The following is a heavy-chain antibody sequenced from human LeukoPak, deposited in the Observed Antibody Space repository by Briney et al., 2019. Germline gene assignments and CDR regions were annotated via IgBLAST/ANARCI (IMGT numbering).Heavy chain of an antibody. V-gene: IGHV4-39*01. CDR3: VRRDYASGFNTFDI. Sequence: SETLSLTCTVSSVSISSISYFWDWIRQPPGKGLEWIGSIYYSGSTNYNPSLKSRVTTSVDTSKNQFSLKLSSVTAADTAVYYCVRRDYASGFNTFDIWGQGTMVTVSS. D-gene: IGHD3-10*01. CDR1: SVSISSISYF. CDR2: IYYSGST. J-gene: IGHJ3*02.